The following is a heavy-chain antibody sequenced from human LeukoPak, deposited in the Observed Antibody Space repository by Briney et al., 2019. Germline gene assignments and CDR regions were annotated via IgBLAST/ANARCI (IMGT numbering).Heavy chain of an antibody. CDR1: GFTFDNYA. V-gene: IGHV3-9*01. D-gene: IGHD3-3*01. CDR2: ISWNSGSI. J-gene: IGHJ4*02. CDR3: VRGVFSIFGVDLDN. Sequence: GGSLRLSCAASGFTFDNYAMHWVRQAPGKGLEWVSGISWNSGSIGYADSVKGRFTISRDNARNSLYLQMNSLRAEDTAFYYCVRGVFSIFGVDLDNWGQGTLVIVSS.